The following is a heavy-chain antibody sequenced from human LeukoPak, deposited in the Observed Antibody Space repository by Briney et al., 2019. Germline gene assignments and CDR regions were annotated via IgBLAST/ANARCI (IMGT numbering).Heavy chain of an antibody. CDR2: ISSSSSYI. D-gene: IGHD2-21*02. V-gene: IGHV3-21*01. CDR1: GFTFSSYS. CDR3: ARDSAIVVVTAHLEYFQH. J-gene: IGHJ1*01. Sequence: GESLRLSCAASGFTFSSYSMNWVRQAPGKGLEWVSSISSSSSYIYYADSVKGRFTISRDNAKNSLYLQMNSLRAEDTAVYYCARDSAIVVVTAHLEYFQHWGQGTLVTVSS.